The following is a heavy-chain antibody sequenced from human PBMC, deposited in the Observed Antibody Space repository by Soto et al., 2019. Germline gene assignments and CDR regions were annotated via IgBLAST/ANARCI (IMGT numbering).Heavy chain of an antibody. CDR2: IYHSGST. J-gene: IGHJ4*02. CDR1: GGSISSSNW. CDR3: ARGDSAYDPLDY. D-gene: IGHD5-12*01. Sequence: QVQLQESGPGLVKPSGTLSLTCAVSGGSISSSNWWSWVRQPPGKGLEWIGEIYHSGSTNYNPSLKSRVTISLDKFKNQFSLKLSSVTAADTAVYYCARGDSAYDPLDYWGQGTLVTVSS. V-gene: IGHV4-4*02.